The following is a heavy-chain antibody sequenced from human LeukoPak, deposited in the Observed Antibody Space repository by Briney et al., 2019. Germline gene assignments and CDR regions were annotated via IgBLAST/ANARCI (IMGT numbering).Heavy chain of an antibody. J-gene: IGHJ4*02. V-gene: IGHV1-2*06. CDR3: ARAADGMWLRLFDY. CDR1: GYTFTGYY. CDR2: INPNSGGT. D-gene: IGHD5-12*01. Sequence: GASVKVSCKASGYTFTGYYMHWVRQAPGQGLEWMGRINPNSGGTNYAQKFQGRVTMTRDTSISTAYMELSRLRSDDTAVYYCARAADGMWLRLFDYWGQGTLVTVSS.